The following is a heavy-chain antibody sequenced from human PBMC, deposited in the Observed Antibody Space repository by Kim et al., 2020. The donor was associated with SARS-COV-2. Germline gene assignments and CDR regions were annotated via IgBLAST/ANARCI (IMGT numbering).Heavy chain of an antibody. D-gene: IGHD7-27*01. Sequence: SVKVSCKASGGTFSSYAISWVRQAPGQGLEWMGRIIPILGIANYAQKFQGRVTITADKSTSTAYMELSSLRSEDTAVYYCARDPWGTAVYYFDYWGQGTLVTVSS. J-gene: IGHJ4*02. CDR2: IIPILGIA. CDR3: ARDPWGTAVYYFDY. CDR1: GGTFSSYA. V-gene: IGHV1-69*04.